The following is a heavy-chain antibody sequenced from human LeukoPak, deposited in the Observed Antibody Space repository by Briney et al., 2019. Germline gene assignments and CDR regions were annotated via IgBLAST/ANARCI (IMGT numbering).Heavy chain of an antibody. CDR3: LPFGESPSYYFDY. CDR1: GCSFSSYA. V-gene: IGHV3-23*01. D-gene: IGHD3-10*01. J-gene: IGHJ4*02. Sequence: GGSLTLSCTASGCSFSSYAMSWIRQAPGKGLEWVSSISGSGGSTYYADSVKGGFTISRVNPKNTLYLQMNSLRAEDTAVYYCLPFGESPSYYFDYWGQGTLVTVSS. CDR2: ISGSGGST.